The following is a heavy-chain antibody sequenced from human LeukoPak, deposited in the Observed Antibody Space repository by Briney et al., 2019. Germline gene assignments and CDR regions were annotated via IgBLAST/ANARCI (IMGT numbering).Heavy chain of an antibody. Sequence: ASVKVSCKASGYTFTDYYMHWVRQAPGQGLEWMGWINPNNGGTNYAQKFQSRVTMTRDTSISTAYMELSRLRSDDTAVYYCARGPYYYGSGSYYLLDYWGQGTLVTVSS. D-gene: IGHD3-10*01. CDR2: INPNNGGT. CDR1: GYTFTDYY. V-gene: IGHV1-2*02. J-gene: IGHJ4*02. CDR3: ARGPYYYGSGSYYLLDY.